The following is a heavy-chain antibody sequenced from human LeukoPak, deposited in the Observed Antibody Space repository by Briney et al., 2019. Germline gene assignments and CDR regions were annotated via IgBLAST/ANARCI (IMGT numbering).Heavy chain of an antibody. Sequence: PSDTLSLTCTVSGGSISSSSYYWGWIRQPPGKGLEWIGSIYYSGSTYYNPSLKSRVTISVDTSKNQFSLKLSSVTAADTAVYYCANAGRNSDSIISCGMDVWGQGTTVTVSS. D-gene: IGHD6-13*01. CDR1: GGSISSSSYY. CDR2: IYYSGST. J-gene: IGHJ6*02. CDR3: ANAGRNSDSIISCGMDV. V-gene: IGHV4-39*01.